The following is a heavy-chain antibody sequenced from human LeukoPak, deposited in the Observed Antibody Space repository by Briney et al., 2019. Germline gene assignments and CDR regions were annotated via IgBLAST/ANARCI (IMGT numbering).Heavy chain of an antibody. CDR3: ARVDEDIVATIALNYYYYMDV. CDR2: IKQDGSEK. Sequence: PGGSLRLSCAASGFTFSSYWMSWVRQAPGKGLEWVANIKQDGSEKYYVDSVKGRFAISRDNAKNSLYLQMNSLRAEDTAVYYCARVDEDIVATIALNYYYYMDVWGKGTTVTISS. D-gene: IGHD5-12*01. V-gene: IGHV3-7*04. CDR1: GFTFSSYW. J-gene: IGHJ6*03.